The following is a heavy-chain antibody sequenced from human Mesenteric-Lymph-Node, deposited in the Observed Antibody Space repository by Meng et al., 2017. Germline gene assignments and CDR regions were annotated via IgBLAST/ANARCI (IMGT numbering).Heavy chain of an antibody. CDR2: FDTEDGET. Sequence: ASVKVSCKVSGSILIDFSIHWVRQAPGKGPEWMGGFDTEDGETIYAKKFQGRVTMTEDTSTDTAYMELSSLRSDDTAVYYCATFRHLFSSSGYLDYWGQGTRVTVSS. CDR1: GSILIDFS. J-gene: IGHJ4*02. D-gene: IGHD3-3*01. V-gene: IGHV1-24*01. CDR3: ATFRHLFSSSGYLDY.